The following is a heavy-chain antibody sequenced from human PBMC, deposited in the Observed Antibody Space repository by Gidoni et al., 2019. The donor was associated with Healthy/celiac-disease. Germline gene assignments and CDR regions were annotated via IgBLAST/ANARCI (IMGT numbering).Heavy chain of an antibody. Sequence: QAQLVQSGAEVKKPGASVKVSCKVSGHTLTELSMHWVRQAPGKGLGWMGGFDPEDGETIYAQKFQGRVTMTEDTSTDTAYMELSSLRSEYTAVYYCAIVRFLEWPKGYYYMDVWGKGTTVTVSS. V-gene: IGHV1-24*01. D-gene: IGHD3-3*01. CDR2: FDPEDGET. CDR1: GHTLTELS. J-gene: IGHJ6*03. CDR3: AIVRFLEWPKGYYYMDV.